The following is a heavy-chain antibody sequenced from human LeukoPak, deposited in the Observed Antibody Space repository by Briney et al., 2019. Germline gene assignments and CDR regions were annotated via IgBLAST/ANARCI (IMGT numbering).Heavy chain of an antibody. J-gene: IGHJ6*03. CDR2: ISAYNGNT. D-gene: IGHD3-3*01. V-gene: IGHV1-18*01. CDR3: ASTRGYDFWSGYEEFYYYYYMDV. CDR1: GGTFSSYA. Sequence: ASVKVPCKASGGTFSSYAISWVRQAPGQGLEWMGWISAYNGNTNYAQKLQGRVTMTTDTSTSTAYMELRSLRSDDTAVYYCASTRGYDFWSGYEEFYYYYYMDVWGKGTTVTVSS.